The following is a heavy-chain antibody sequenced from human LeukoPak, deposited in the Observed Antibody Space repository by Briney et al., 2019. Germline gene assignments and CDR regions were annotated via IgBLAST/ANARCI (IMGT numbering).Heavy chain of an antibody. V-gene: IGHV1-46*01. CDR3: ARGTFEEGFRRVPAAIQIDY. CDR2: INPSGGST. Sequence: ASVKVSCKASGYTFTSYYMHWVRQAPGQGLEWMGIINPSGGSTSYAQKFQGRVTVTRDTSTSTVYMELSRLRSEDTAVYYCARGTFEEGFRRVPAAIQIDYWGQGTLVTVSS. CDR1: GYTFTSYY. J-gene: IGHJ4*02. D-gene: IGHD2-2*01.